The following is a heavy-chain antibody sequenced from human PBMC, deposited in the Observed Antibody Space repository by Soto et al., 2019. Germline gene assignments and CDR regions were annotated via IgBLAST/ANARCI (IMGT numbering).Heavy chain of an antibody. V-gene: IGHV4-31*03. CDR1: GGSISSGGYY. Sequence: SETLSLTCTVSGGSISSGGYYWSWIRQHPGKGLEWIGYIYYSGSTYYNPSLKSRVTISVDTSKNQFSLKLSSVTAADTAVYYCARDRGDCSSTSCPYLVGYYGMDVWGQGTTVTVSS. CDR3: ARDRGDCSSTSCPYLVGYYGMDV. CDR2: IYYSGST. J-gene: IGHJ6*02. D-gene: IGHD2-2*01.